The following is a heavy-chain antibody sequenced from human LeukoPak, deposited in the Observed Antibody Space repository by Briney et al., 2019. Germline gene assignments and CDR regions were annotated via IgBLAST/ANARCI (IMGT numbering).Heavy chain of an antibody. CDR2: ISHSGST. Sequence: SGTLFLTCAVSGGSISSRNWWTWVRQPPGKGLEWIGEISHSGSTNYNPSLESRVTVSVDNSKNQFSLKLGSVTAADTAVYYCAKSWGSTRPYYNYMDVWGKGTTVTVSS. CDR1: GGSISSRNW. V-gene: IGHV4-4*02. D-gene: IGHD1-26*01. J-gene: IGHJ6*03. CDR3: AKSWGSTRPYYNYMDV.